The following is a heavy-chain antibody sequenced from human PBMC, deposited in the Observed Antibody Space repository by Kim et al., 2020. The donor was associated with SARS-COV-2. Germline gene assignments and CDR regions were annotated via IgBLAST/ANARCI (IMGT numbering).Heavy chain of an antibody. CDR1: GYTFTGYY. CDR2: INPNSGGT. V-gene: IGHV1-2*02. D-gene: IGHD2-21*02. J-gene: IGHJ4*02. CDR3: ARGAEASYCGGDCSIFFDY. Sequence: ASVKVSCKASGYTFTGYYMHWVRQAPGQGLEWMGWINPNSGGTNYAQKFQGRVTMTRDTSISTAYMELSRLRSDDTAVYYCARGAEASYCGGDCSIFFDYWGQGTLVTVSS.